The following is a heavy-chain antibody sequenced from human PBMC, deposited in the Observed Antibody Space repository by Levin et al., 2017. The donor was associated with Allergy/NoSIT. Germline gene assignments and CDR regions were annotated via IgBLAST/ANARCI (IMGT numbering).Heavy chain of an antibody. J-gene: IGHJ4*02. Sequence: SQTLSLTCSVSGSSINVFSYFWSWIRQQPGKGPEWIGYIHSSGTPYFNPSVKSRVAMSIDPSKNLFSLELSSLTAADPAMYYCARRGTYYFDFWGRGSLVTVSS. D-gene: IGHD1-26*01. CDR1: GSSINVFSYF. CDR3: ARRGTYYFDF. CDR2: IHSSGTP. V-gene: IGHV4-31*03.